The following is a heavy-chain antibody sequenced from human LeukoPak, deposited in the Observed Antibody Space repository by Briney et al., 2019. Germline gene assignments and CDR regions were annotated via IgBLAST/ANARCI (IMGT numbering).Heavy chain of an antibody. V-gene: IGHV3-21*01. CDR3: ARELKRRVYYDSSGSDDAFDI. J-gene: IGHJ3*02. Sequence: PGGSLRLSCAASGFTFSSYAMSWVPQAPWKGLEWGSSISSSSSYIYYADSVKGRFTISRHNAKNSLYLQLNRLRAEDTAVYYGARELKRRVYYDSSGSDDAFDIWGQGTMVTVSS. CDR2: ISSSSSYI. D-gene: IGHD3-22*01. CDR1: GFTFSSYA.